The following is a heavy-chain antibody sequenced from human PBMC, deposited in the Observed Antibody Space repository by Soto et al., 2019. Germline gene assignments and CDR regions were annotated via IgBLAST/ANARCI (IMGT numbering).Heavy chain of an antibody. CDR3: AKGGDEVVATHKDAFDV. V-gene: IGHV3-23*01. CDR2: ISGSGGTT. D-gene: IGHD2-15*01. Sequence: EVQLLESGGGLVQSGGSLRLSCAASGFTFSSYAMSWVRQAPGKGLEWVSAISGSGGTTYYTDSVKGRFTISRDNSKNTLYLQMYTLRAEDTAVYYCAKGGDEVVATHKDAFDVWGQGTVVTVSS. J-gene: IGHJ3*01. CDR1: GFTFSSYA.